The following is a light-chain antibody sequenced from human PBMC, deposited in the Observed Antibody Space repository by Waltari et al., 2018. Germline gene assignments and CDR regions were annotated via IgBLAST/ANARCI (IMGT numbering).Light chain of an antibody. CDR3: QHYNNWPLT. V-gene: IGKV3-15*01. CDR2: GVS. J-gene: IGKJ4*01. Sequence: EPVMTQFPATLSLSPGERATLSCRASQSVTANFAWYQQNPGQAPRLLISGVSFRATDIPARFSGSGSGTDFTLTISSLQSEDFATYYCQHYNNWPLTFGGGTKVEIK. CDR1: QSVTAN.